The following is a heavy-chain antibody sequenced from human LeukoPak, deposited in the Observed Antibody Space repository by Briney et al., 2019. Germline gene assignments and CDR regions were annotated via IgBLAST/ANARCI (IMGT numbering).Heavy chain of an antibody. Sequence: PGRSLRLSCAASGFTFSSYAMHWVRQAPGKGLEWVAVISYDGSNKYYADSVKGRFTISRDNSKNTLYLQMNSLRAEDTAVYYCARDLRDYGDYGVLGPDYWGQGTLVTVSS. V-gene: IGHV3-30-3*01. CDR3: ARDLRDYGDYGVLGPDY. CDR2: ISYDGSNK. D-gene: IGHD4-17*01. J-gene: IGHJ4*02. CDR1: GFTFSSYA.